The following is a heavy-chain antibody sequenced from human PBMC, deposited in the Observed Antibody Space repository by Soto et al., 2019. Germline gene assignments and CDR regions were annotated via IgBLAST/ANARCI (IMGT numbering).Heavy chain of an antibody. CDR3: AREGALVVVPAAEQQFDY. V-gene: IGHV1-18*01. Sequence: ASVKVSCKASGYTFTSYGISWVRQAPGQGLEWMGWISAYNGNTNYAQKLQGRVTMTTDTSTSTAYMELRSLRSDDTAVYYCAREGALVVVPAAEQQFDYWGQGTLVTVSS. CDR1: GYTFTSYG. J-gene: IGHJ4*02. D-gene: IGHD2-2*01. CDR2: ISAYNGNT.